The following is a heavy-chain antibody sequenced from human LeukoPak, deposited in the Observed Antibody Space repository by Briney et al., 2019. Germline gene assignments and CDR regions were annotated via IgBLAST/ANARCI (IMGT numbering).Heavy chain of an antibody. D-gene: IGHD2-2*01. V-gene: IGHV4-59*08. Sequence: KPSETLSLTCTVSGGSINTEFWSWIRQPPGKGLEWIGYIHHSGRTSHNPSLRGRVTISLDTSENQFSLRLSSVTAADTAVYYCARQICTSSSCVNMDVWGKGTTVTVSS. CDR3: ARQICTSSSCVNMDV. CDR2: IHHSGRT. J-gene: IGHJ6*03. CDR1: GGSINTEF.